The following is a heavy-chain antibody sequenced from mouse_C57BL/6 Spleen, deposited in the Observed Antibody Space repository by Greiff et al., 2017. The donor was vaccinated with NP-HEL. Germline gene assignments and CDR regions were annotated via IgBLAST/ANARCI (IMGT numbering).Heavy chain of an antibody. D-gene: IGHD2-4*01. CDR3: AYDYSRDWFAY. J-gene: IGHJ3*01. V-gene: IGHV1-26*01. CDR1: GYTFTDYY. CDR2: INPNNGGT. Sequence: VQLQQSGPELVKPGASVKISCKASGYTFTDYYMNWVKQSHGKSLEWIGDINPNNGGTSYNQKFKGKATLTVDKSSSTAYMELRSLTSEDSAVYYCAYDYSRDWFAYWGQGTLVTVSA.